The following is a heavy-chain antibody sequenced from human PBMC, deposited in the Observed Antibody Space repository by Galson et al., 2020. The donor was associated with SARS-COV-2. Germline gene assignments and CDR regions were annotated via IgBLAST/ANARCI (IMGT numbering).Heavy chain of an antibody. Sequence: SQTLSLTCAVSGYSISSGYYWGWTRQPPGKGLEWIGSIYHSGSTYYNPSLKSRVTIYVDTSKNQLSQKLSSMTAADTAVYYCARPLLRFLGGRGAFDIWGKGTMVTVSS. V-gene: IGHV4-38-2*01. CDR3: ARPLLRFLGGRGAFDI. D-gene: IGHD3-3*01. CDR2: IYHSGST. J-gene: IGHJ3*02. CDR1: GYSISSGYY.